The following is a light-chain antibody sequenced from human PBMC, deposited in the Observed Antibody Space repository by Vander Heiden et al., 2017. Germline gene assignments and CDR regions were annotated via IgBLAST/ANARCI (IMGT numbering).Light chain of an antibody. CDR3: QQGHT. CDR2: GAS. V-gene: IGKV3-20*01. CDR1: QSVSSSY. J-gene: IGKJ1*01. Sequence: EIVLTQSPGTLSLSPGERATLSCRASQSVSSSYLAWYQQKPGQAPRLLIYGASSRATGIPDRFSGSGSGTDFTLTISRLEPEDFAGYYCQQGHTFGQGTKVEIK.